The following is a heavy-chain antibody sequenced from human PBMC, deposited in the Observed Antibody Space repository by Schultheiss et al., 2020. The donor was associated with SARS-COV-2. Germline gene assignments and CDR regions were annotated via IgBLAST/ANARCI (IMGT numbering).Heavy chain of an antibody. CDR2: ISFDGNSK. CDR3: AKAPTPKQYLGLFDY. J-gene: IGHJ4*02. V-gene: IGHV3-30-3*01. D-gene: IGHD6-13*01. Sequence: GESLKISCAASGFTFSSYSIHCVRQAPGKGLEWVAVISFDGNSKYYADSVKGRFTISRDNSKDTLYLQMNSLRAEDTAVYYCAKAPTPKQYLGLFDYWGQGTLVTVSS. CDR1: GFTFSSYS.